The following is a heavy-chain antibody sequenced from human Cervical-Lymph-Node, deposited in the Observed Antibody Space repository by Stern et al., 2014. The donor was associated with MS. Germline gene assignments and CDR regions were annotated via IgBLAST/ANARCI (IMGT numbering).Heavy chain of an antibody. J-gene: IGHJ3*02. V-gene: IGHV2-70*01. CDR3: ARFYSSSSFADAFDI. CDR2: IEWDDDK. D-gene: IGHD6-6*01. CDR1: GFSLTTSGMC. Sequence: QITLKESGPALVKPTQTLTLTCTFSGFSLTTSGMCVSWIRQPPGKALEWLALIEWDDDKSYNTSLKTRLTISKDTSKNQVVLTMTNMDPVDTATYYCARFYSSSSFADAFDIWGQGTMVTVSS.